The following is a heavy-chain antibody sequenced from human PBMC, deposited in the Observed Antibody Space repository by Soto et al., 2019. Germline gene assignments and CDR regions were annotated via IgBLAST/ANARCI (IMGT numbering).Heavy chain of an antibody. CDR2: IGTAGDT. D-gene: IGHD6-19*01. Sequence: QPGGSLRLSCAASGFTFSSYDMHWVRQATGKGLEWVSAIGTAGDTYYPGSVKGRFTISRENAKNSLYLQMNSLRAGDTAVYYCARDVNIAVAEDYYYGMDVWGQGTTVTVSS. CDR1: GFTFSSYD. CDR3: ARDVNIAVAEDYYYGMDV. V-gene: IGHV3-13*04. J-gene: IGHJ6*02.